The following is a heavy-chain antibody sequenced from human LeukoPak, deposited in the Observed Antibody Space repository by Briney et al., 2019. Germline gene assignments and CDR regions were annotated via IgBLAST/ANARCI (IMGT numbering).Heavy chain of an antibody. J-gene: IGHJ4*02. D-gene: IGHD4-17*01. CDR3: ASHRSATVTRDGASDY. Sequence: SETLPLTCAVYGGSFSDSYWSWIRQSPGKGLEWIGEINHSGSTNYNPSLKSRVTISVDTSKSQFSLKLSSVTAADTAVYYCASHRSATVTRDGASDYWGQGTLVTVSS. V-gene: IGHV4-34*01. CDR1: GGSFSDSY. CDR2: INHSGST.